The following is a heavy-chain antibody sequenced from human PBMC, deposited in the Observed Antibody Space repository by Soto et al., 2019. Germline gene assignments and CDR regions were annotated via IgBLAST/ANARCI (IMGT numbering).Heavy chain of an antibody. CDR1: GYTFTDCY. J-gene: IGHJ4*02. Sequence: QVQLVQSGAEVKKPGPSVKVSCKASGYTFTDCYVHWVRQAPGQGLEWMGWINPKSAGTNIAQRFKGRVNRTREMSISTVYMAMNRLKSDDTAVYYCVRDGLVSSARYYFDYWGQGTLVTVSS. D-gene: IGHD6-13*01. V-gene: IGHV1-2*02. CDR2: INPKSAGT. CDR3: VRDGLVSSARYYFDY.